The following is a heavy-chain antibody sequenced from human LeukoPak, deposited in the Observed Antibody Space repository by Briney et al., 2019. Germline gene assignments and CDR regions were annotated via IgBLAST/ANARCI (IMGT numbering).Heavy chain of an antibody. CDR3: ARNRNGWVFGGPYDY. D-gene: IGHD3-3*01. Sequence: PSETLSLTCAVYGGSFSGYYWSWIRQPPGKGLEWIGEINRSGSTNYNPSLKSRVTISVDTSKNQFSLKLSSVTAADTAVYYCARNRNGWVFGGPYDYWGQGTLVTVSS. CDR1: GGSFSGYY. V-gene: IGHV4-34*01. J-gene: IGHJ4*02. CDR2: INRSGST.